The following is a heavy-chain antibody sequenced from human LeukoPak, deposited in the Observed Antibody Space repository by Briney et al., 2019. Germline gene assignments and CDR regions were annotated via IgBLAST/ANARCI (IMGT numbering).Heavy chain of an antibody. J-gene: IGHJ4*02. D-gene: IGHD5-18*01. CDR2: INHSGST. V-gene: IGHV4-34*01. CDR3: ARGSLDTAMVYLIDY. CDR1: GGSFSGYY. Sequence: SETLSLTCAVYGGSFSGYYWSWIRQPPGKGLEWIGEINHSGSTNYNPSLKSRVTISVDTSKNQFSLKLSSVTAADTAVYYCARGSLDTAMVYLIDYWGQGTLVTASS.